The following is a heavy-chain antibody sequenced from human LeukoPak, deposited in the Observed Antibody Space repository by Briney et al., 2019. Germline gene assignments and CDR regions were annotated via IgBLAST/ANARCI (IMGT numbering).Heavy chain of an antibody. CDR1: GFTASSNY. CDR2: IYSGGST. CDR3: ALLRYFDWSYGMDV. V-gene: IGHV3-53*04. D-gene: IGHD3-9*01. Sequence: GGSLRLSCAASGFTASSNYMSWVRQAPGKGLEWVSVIYSGGSTYYADSVKGRFTISRHNSKNTLYLQMNSLRAEDTAVYYCALLRYFDWSYGMDVWGRGTTVTVSS. J-gene: IGHJ6*02.